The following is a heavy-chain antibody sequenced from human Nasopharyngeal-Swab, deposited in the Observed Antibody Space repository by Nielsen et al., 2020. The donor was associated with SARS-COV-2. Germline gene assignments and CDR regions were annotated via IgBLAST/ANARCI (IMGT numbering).Heavy chain of an antibody. V-gene: IGHV4-34*01. CDR3: ARRREMIVVVIKYNWFDP. J-gene: IGHJ5*02. CDR1: GGSFSGYY. Sequence: SETLSLTCAVYGGSFSGYYWSWIRQPPGKGLEWIGDINHSGSTNYNPSLKSRVTISVDTSKNQFSLRLSSVTAADTAVYYCARRREMIVVVIKYNWFDPWGQGTLVTVSS. CDR2: INHSGST. D-gene: IGHD3-22*01.